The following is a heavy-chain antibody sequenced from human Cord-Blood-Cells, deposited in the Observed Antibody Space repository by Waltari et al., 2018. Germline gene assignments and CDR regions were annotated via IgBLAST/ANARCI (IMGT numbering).Heavy chain of an antibody. Sequence: QVQLVQSGAEVKKPGASVKVSCQASGYTFTSSGISWVRQAPGQGLEWMGWISAYNGNTNDAQKLQGRVTMTTDTSTSTAYMELRSLRSDDTAVYYCARDRKTGHSPAQAFDIWGQGTMVTVSS. D-gene: IGHD1-1*01. CDR3: ARDRKTGHSPAQAFDI. V-gene: IGHV1-18*04. CDR1: GYTFTSSG. CDR2: ISAYNGNT. J-gene: IGHJ3*02.